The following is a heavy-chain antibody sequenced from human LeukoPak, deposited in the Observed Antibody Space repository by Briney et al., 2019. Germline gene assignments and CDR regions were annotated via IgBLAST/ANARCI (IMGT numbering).Heavy chain of an antibody. Sequence: GGSLRLSCAASGFTFSSYGMHWVRQAPGKGLEWVAVIYGSNKYYADSVKGRFTISRDNSKNTLYLQMNSLRAEDTAVYYCAKGSSTYYYPTLDYWGQGTLVTVSS. V-gene: IGHV3-30*02. CDR3: AKGSSTYYYPTLDY. D-gene: IGHD3-22*01. CDR1: GFTFSSYG. J-gene: IGHJ4*02. CDR2: IYGSNK.